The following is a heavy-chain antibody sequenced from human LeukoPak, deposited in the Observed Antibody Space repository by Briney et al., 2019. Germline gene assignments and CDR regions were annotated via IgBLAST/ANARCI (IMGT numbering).Heavy chain of an antibody. J-gene: IGHJ4*02. CDR3: ARGDIVVVPAATDYYFDY. V-gene: IGHV5-51*01. D-gene: IGHD2-2*01. CDR1: GYSFTSYW. Sequence: GESLKISCKGSGYSFTSYWIGWVRPMPGKGLEWMGIIYPGDSDTRYSPSFQGQVTISADKSISTAYLQWSSLKASDTAMYYCARGDIVVVPAATDYYFDYWGQGTLVTVSS. CDR2: IYPGDSDT.